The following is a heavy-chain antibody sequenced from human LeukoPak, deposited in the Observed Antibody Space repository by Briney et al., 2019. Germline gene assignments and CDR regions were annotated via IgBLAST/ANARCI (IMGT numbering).Heavy chain of an antibody. Sequence: ASVKVSCKVSGYTLTELSMHWVRQAPGKGLEWMGGFDPEDGETIYAQKFQGRVTMTEDTSTDTAYMELSSLRSEDTAVYYCARVTYDSSGYYPDAFDIWGQGTMVTVSS. J-gene: IGHJ3*02. V-gene: IGHV1-24*01. CDR1: GYTLTELS. CDR2: FDPEDGET. D-gene: IGHD3-22*01. CDR3: ARVTYDSSGYYPDAFDI.